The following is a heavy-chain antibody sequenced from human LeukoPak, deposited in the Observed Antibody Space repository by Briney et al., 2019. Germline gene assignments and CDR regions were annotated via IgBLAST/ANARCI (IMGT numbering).Heavy chain of an antibody. V-gene: IGHV3-23*01. CDR3: AKGSVYYCDRPGYFDY. D-gene: IGHD3-22*01. Sequence: PGGSLRLSCAASRFTSSSYAMSWVGQAPGKGLEGVSGISGSGLSTYYADTLKGRFTISRDNSKNKMYLQMNRLRAADTAVYYCAKGSVYYCDRPGYFDYWGQGTLVTVSS. CDR2: ISGSGLST. CDR1: RFTSSSYA. J-gene: IGHJ4*02.